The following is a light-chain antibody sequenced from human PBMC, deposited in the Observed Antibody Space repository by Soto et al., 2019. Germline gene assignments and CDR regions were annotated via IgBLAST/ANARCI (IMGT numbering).Light chain of an antibody. J-gene: IGKJ1*01. Sequence: EIVLTQSPATLSLSPGERATLSCRASQSVSSYLAWYQQKPGQAPRLLIYDASNRATGIPARFSGSGSGTYFTLTISRLEPEVFAVYYCQQRSNSWTFGQGTKVEIK. V-gene: IGKV3-11*01. CDR1: QSVSSY. CDR2: DAS. CDR3: QQRSNSWT.